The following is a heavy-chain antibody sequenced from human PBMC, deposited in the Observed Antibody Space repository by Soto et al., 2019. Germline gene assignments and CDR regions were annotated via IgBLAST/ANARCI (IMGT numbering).Heavy chain of an antibody. CDR2: IYWNDDK. J-gene: IGHJ5*02. Sequence: QITLKESGPTLVKPTQALTLTCSFSGFSLSTSGRGVGWIRQPPGKALEWLALIYWNDDKRFSPSLRSRLTITKDTSKNQVVLTMTNVDPVDTATYYCAHRGYGDYPRDNWFDPWGQGTLVTGSS. CDR3: AHRGYGDYPRDNWFDP. CDR1: GFSLSTSGRG. V-gene: IGHV2-5*01. D-gene: IGHD4-17*01.